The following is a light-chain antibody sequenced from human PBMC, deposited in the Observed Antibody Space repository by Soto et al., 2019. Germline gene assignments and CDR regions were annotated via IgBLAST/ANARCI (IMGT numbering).Light chain of an antibody. CDR1: QSISTY. CDR2: AAS. CDR3: QQSYSSPPT. Sequence: DIQMTQSPSSLSASVGERVTITCRASQSISTYLHWYQQKPGKAPKLLIFAASSLQSGVPSRFSGSRSGPDFTLTISSLQPEDFATYYCQQSYSSPPTFGQGTKVDIK. J-gene: IGKJ1*01. V-gene: IGKV1-39*01.